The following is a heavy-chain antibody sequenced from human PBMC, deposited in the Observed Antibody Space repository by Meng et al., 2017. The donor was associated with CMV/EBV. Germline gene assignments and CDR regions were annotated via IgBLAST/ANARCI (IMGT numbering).Heavy chain of an antibody. CDR3: ARSPGAITNWFDP. CDR2: INPNSGGT. CDR1: GYTFTGYY. V-gene: IGHV1-2*02. D-gene: IGHD1-26*01. J-gene: IGHJ5*02. Sequence: KVSCKASGYTFTGYYMHWVRQAPGQGLEWMGWINPNSGGTNYAQKFQGRVTMTRDTSISTAYMELSRLRSDDTAVYYCARSPGAITNWFDPWGQGTLVTVSS.